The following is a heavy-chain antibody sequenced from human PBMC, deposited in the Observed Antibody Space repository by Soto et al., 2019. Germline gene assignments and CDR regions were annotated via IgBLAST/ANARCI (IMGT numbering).Heavy chain of an antibody. Sequence: SETLSLTCSLSGGAIGGYYWSWIRQPPGKALEWIGYVSYSGSTDYHPSLKSRVSISVDTSKNQFSLKLSSVTAADTAVYYCARDRLGSYDFWSGYYTGDYYYGMDVWGQGTTVTVSS. CDR1: GGAIGGYY. D-gene: IGHD3-3*01. V-gene: IGHV4-59*01. J-gene: IGHJ6*02. CDR2: VSYSGST. CDR3: ARDRLGSYDFWSGYYTGDYYYGMDV.